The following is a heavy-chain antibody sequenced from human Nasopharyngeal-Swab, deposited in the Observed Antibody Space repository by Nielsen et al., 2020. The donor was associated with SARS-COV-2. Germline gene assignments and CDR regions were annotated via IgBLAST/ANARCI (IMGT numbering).Heavy chain of an antibody. D-gene: IGHD3-22*01. J-gene: IGHJ4*02. CDR3: ARASITMIAVVTHFDY. V-gene: IGHV4-31*03. Sequence: SETLSLTCTVSGGSISSGGYYWSWIRQHPGKGLEWIGYIYYSGSTYYNPSLKSRVTISVDTSKNQFSLKLSSVTAADTAVYYCARASITMIAVVTHFDYWGQGTPVTVSS. CDR2: IYYSGST. CDR1: GGSISSGGYY.